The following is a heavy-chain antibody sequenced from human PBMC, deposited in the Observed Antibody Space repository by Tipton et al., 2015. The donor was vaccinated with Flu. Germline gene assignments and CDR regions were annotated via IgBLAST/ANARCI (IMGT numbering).Heavy chain of an antibody. J-gene: IGHJ5*02. CDR1: GFTFSDDY. V-gene: IGHV3-11*01. CDR3: ASCFGGYASGSGWLDP. CDR2: ISSSGSTI. Sequence: SLRLSCAASGFTFSDDYMSWIRQAPGKGLEWVSHISSSGSTINYADSVKGRFTISRDNAKNSLYLQMNSLRAEDTAVYYCASCFGGYASGSGWLDPWGQGILVTVSS. D-gene: IGHD3-10*01.